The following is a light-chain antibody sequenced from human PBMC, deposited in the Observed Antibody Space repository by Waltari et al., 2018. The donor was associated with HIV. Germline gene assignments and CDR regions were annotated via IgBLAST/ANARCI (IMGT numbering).Light chain of an antibody. CDR2: QVS. CDR1: HTLVYSDGHTY. Sequence: DVVMPQSPLSLPVTLGQPASISCRSSHTLVYSDGHTYLPWFHQMPGQSPRRLIYQVSIRDSGVPDRFSGGGSGTDFTLRINRVEAEDVGLYFCMQGAHWPYTFGQGTKLEI. J-gene: IGKJ2*01. V-gene: IGKV2-30*01. CDR3: MQGAHWPYT.